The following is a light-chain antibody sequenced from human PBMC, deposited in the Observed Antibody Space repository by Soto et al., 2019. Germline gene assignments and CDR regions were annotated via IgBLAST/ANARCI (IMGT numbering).Light chain of an antibody. V-gene: IGKV3D-20*02. J-gene: IGKJ1*01. CDR2: DPS. CDR1: QSVSSSY. Sequence: EILLTQSPCTLSLSPGERATLSCGASQSVSSSYLAWYQQKPGQAPRLLIYDPSNRATGIPASFSGSGSGTDFTLTISSLQYEDFAVYYCQQYNNWHPATFGKGTKVDIK. CDR3: QQYNNWHPAT.